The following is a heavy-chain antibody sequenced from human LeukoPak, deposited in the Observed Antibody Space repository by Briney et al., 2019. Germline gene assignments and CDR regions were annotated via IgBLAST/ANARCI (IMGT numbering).Heavy chain of an antibody. D-gene: IGHD1-26*01. CDR3: AREDGISVGATMY. V-gene: IGHV1-18*01. CDR2: ISANNGDT. J-gene: IGHJ4*02. CDR1: GYTFTRYG. Sequence: ASVEVSCKASGYTFTRYGISWVRQAPGQGLEWMGWISANNGDTNSAQKFRGRVTMTTDTSTSTAYMELRSLRSDDTAVYYWAREDGISVGATMYWGQGTLVTVSS.